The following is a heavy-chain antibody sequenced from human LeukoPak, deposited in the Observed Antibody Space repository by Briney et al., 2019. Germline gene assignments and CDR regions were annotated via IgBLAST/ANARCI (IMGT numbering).Heavy chain of an antibody. Sequence: GGSLRLSCAASGFTFSSYGMHWVRQAPGKGLEWVAFIRYDGSNKHYADSVKGRFTISRDNSKNTLYLQMSSLRAEDTAVYYCAKVLTGYCGSTSCPFDSWGQGTLVTVSS. CDR2: IRYDGSNK. CDR3: AKVLTGYCGSTSCPFDS. CDR1: GFTFSSYG. D-gene: IGHD2-2*01. J-gene: IGHJ4*02. V-gene: IGHV3-30*02.